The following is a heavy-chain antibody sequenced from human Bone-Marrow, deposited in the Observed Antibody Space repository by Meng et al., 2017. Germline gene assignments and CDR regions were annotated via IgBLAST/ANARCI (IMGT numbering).Heavy chain of an antibody. D-gene: IGHD1-1*01. V-gene: IGHV3-21*01. Sequence: GGSLRLSCAASGFTFSSYSMNWVRQAPGKGLEWVSSISSSSSYIYYADSVKGRFTISRDNAKNSLYLQMNSLRAEDTAVYYCARVILVQADAFDIWGQGTMVTVSS. CDR2: ISSSSSYI. CDR3: ARVILVQADAFDI. CDR1: GFTFSSYS. J-gene: IGHJ3*02.